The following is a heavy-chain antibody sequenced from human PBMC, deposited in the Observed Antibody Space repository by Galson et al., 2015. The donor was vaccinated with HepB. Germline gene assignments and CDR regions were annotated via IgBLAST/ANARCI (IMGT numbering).Heavy chain of an antibody. CDR3: VARSGWHLY. Sequence: SLRLSCAASGFTFSDYDLSWIRQSPGKGLEWVSYISSSDTYTDYADSVKGRFTISRDNAKSSLFLQMNSLRAEDTAIYYCVARSGWHLYWGQGILVTVSS. CDR2: ISSSDTYT. CDR1: GFTFSDYD. V-gene: IGHV3-11*06. D-gene: IGHD6-19*01. J-gene: IGHJ4*02.